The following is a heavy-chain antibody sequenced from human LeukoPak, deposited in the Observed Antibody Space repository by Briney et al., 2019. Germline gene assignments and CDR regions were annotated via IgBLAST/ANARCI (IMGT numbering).Heavy chain of an antibody. Sequence: ASVKVSCKASGYTFTSDGISWVRQAPGQGLEWMGWISAYNGNTNYAQKLQGRVTMTTDTSTSTAYMELRSLRSDDTAVYYCARGGLRSIAAAGPLEYFQHWGQGTLVTVSS. CDR2: ISAYNGNT. D-gene: IGHD6-13*01. J-gene: IGHJ1*01. CDR1: GYTFTSDG. V-gene: IGHV1-18*01. CDR3: ARGGLRSIAAAGPLEYFQH.